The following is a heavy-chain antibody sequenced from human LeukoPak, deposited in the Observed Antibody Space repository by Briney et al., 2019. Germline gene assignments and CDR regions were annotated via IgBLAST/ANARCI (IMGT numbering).Heavy chain of an antibody. CDR3: ARIDLAVAGTLDY. CDR2: INPSGGST. J-gene: IGHJ4*02. CDR1: GYTFTSYY. V-gene: IGHV1-46*01. Sequence: ASVKVSCKASGYTFTSYYMHWVRQAPGQGLEWMGIINPSGGSTSYAQKLQGRVTMTTDTSTSTAYMELRSLRSDDTAVYYCARIDLAVAGTLDYWGQGTLVTVSS. D-gene: IGHD6-19*01.